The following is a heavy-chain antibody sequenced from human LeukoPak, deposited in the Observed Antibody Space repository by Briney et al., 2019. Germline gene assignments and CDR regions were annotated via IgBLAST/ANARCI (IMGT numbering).Heavy chain of an antibody. V-gene: IGHV3-30*18. Sequence: GRSLRLSCAASGFTFSGYGMRWVRQAPGKGLEWVAVISYDGSNKYYADSVKGRFTISRDNSKNTLSLQMDSLRAEDTAVYYCAKGRRQQLICHFDYWGQGTLVTVSS. CDR3: AKGRRQQLICHFDY. J-gene: IGHJ4*02. CDR1: GFTFSGYG. CDR2: ISYDGSNK. D-gene: IGHD4-11*01.